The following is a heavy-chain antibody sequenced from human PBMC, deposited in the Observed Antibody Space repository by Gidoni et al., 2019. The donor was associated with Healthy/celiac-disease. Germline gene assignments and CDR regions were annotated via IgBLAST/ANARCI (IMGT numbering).Heavy chain of an antibody. D-gene: IGHD2-2*03. CDR1: GGSFSGYD. CDR2: INHSGST. Sequence: QVQLQQWGAGLLKPSETLSLPCAVYGGSFSGYDWSWLRQPPGKGLEWIGEINHSGSTNYNPSLKSRVTISVDTSKNQFSLKLSSVTAADTAVYYCARGLGASGWIWFDPWGQGTLVTVSS. CDR3: ARGLGASGWIWFDP. V-gene: IGHV4-34*01. J-gene: IGHJ5*02.